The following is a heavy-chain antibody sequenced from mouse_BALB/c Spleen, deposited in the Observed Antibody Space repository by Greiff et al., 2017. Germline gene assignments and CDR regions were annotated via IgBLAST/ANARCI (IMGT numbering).Heavy chain of an antibody. Sequence: EVKLMESGGGLVKPGGSLKLSCAASGFTFSSYTMSWVRQTPEKRLEWVATISSGGGNTYYPDSVKGRFTISRDNAKNNLYLQMSSLRSEDTALYYCARSYYDYLAYWGQGTLVTVSA. D-gene: IGHD2-4*01. V-gene: IGHV5-9*03. CDR1: GFTFSSYT. CDR2: ISSGGGNT. J-gene: IGHJ3*01. CDR3: ARSYYDYLAY.